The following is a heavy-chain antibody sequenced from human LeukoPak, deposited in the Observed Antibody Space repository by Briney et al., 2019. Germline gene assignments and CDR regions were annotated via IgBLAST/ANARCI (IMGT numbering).Heavy chain of an antibody. J-gene: IGHJ4*02. V-gene: IGHV3-72*01. CDR2: SRNKANSYTT. D-gene: IGHD1-26*01. CDR1: GFTFSDHY. CDR3: TRGGDVGATGY. Sequence: GGSLRLSCAASGFTFSDHYMDWVRQAPGKGLEWVGRSRNKANSYTTEYAASVKGRFTISRDDSKNSLYLQMNSLKTEDTAVYYCTRGGDVGATGYWGQGTLVTVSS.